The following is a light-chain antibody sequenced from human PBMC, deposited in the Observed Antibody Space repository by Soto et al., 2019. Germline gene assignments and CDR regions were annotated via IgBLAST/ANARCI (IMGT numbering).Light chain of an antibody. CDR3: QHTGV. CDR2: ATS. V-gene: IGKV1-12*01. Sequence: DSQMTQSPSSVSASVGDRVNITCRASQGLSSWLAWYQQKPGKAPELLIFATSTLQSGVPSRFSGSGSGTDFTLTISSVQPEDCATYYCQHTGVFGPGTKVDIK. J-gene: IGKJ3*01. CDR1: QGLSSW.